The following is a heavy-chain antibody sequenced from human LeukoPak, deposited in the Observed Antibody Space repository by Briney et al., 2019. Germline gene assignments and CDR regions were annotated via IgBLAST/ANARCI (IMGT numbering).Heavy chain of an antibody. J-gene: IGHJ6*02. CDR1: GGSFSGYY. CDR2: INHSGST. Sequence: SETLSLTCAVYGGSFSGYYWSWIRQPPRKGLEWIGEINHSGSTNYNPSLKSRVTISVDTSKNQFSLKLSSVTAADTAVYYCARHLQFYYYYGMDVWGQGTTVTVSS. CDR3: ARHLQFYYYYGMDV. V-gene: IGHV4-34*01.